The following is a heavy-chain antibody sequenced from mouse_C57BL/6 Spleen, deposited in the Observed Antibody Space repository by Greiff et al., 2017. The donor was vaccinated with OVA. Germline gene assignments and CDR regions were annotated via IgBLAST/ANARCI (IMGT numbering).Heavy chain of an antibody. CDR2: IYPRDGST. V-gene: IGHV1-85*01. CDR1: GYTFTSYD. Sequence: VKLVESGPELVKPGASVKLSCKASGYTFTSYDINWVKQRPGQGLEWIGWIYPRDGSTKYNEKFKGQATLTVDTSSSTAYMELHSLTSEDSAVYFCARPSDYYGSRYAMDYWGQGTSVTVSS. D-gene: IGHD1-1*01. CDR3: ARPSDYYGSRYAMDY. J-gene: IGHJ4*01.